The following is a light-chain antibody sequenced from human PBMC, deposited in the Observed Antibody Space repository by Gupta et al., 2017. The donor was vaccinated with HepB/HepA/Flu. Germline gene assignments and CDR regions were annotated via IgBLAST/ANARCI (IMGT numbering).Light chain of an antibody. V-gene: IGKV3-11*01. Sequence: EIVLTQSPATLYLSPGERATLSGRASQSVSSYLAWYQQRPGQAPRLLIYEASNRATGIPARFSGSGSGTDFTLTISSLEPEDFAVYYCQHRSNWPPTFGQGTKVEIK. CDR1: QSVSSY. J-gene: IGKJ1*01. CDR3: QHRSNWPPT. CDR2: EAS.